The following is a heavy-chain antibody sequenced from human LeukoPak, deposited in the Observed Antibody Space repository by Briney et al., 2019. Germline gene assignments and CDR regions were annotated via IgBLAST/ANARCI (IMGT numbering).Heavy chain of an antibody. D-gene: IGHD3-10*01. CDR1: GFTFSSYG. J-gene: IGHJ4*02. V-gene: IGHV3-30*02. Sequence: GGSLRLSCAASGFTFSSYGMHWVRQAPGKGLEWVAFIRYDGMNKYYADSVKGRFTISRDNSKNTLYLQMNSLRAEDTAVYYCARFPVRGKTFYFDYWDQGTLVTVSS. CDR2: IRYDGMNK. CDR3: ARFPVRGKTFYFDY.